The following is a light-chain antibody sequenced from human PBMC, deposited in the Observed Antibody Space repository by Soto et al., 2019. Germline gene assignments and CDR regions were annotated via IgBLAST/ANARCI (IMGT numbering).Light chain of an antibody. CDR1: QTISSH. Sequence: IQITQSPSSLSASVGDRVVITCRASQTISSHLNWYQQKPGKAPNLLAYAASSLQSGVPSRFTGSGSGTDFTLTISSLQPEDFATYFCQQSYTTPITFGQRTRLEIK. J-gene: IGKJ5*01. CDR3: QQSYTTPIT. V-gene: IGKV1-39*01. CDR2: AAS.